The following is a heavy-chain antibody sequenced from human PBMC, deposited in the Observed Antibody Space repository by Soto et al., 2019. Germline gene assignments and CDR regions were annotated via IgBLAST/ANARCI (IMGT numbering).Heavy chain of an antibody. V-gene: IGHV1-24*01. CDR2: FDPEDGET. D-gene: IGHD3-16*02. CDR1: GYRLTALS. Sequence: ASVKVSCKVSGYRLTALSMHWVRQAPGKGLEWMGGFDPEDGETLYEQKFRGRVTMTEDTSTDTAYMELNSLRSEDTAVYYCAAAQDRRRLSRQFFDYWGQGTLVTVS. J-gene: IGHJ4*02. CDR3: AAAQDRRRLSRQFFDY.